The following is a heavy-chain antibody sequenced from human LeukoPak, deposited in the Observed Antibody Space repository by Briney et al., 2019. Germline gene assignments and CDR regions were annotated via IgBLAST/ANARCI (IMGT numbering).Heavy chain of an antibody. D-gene: IGHD3-22*01. J-gene: IGHJ4*02. CDR3: ASTSGYYQFDY. CDR1: GGSISSYY. CDR2: IYYSGST. Sequence: SETLSLTCTVSGGSISSYYWSWVRQPPGKGLEWIGYIYYSGSTNYNPSLKSRATISVDTSKNQFSLKLSSVTAADTAVYYCASTSGYYQFDYWGQGTLVTVSS. V-gene: IGHV4-59*08.